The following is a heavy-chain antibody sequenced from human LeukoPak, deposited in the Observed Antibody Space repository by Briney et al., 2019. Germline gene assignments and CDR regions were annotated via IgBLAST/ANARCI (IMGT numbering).Heavy chain of an antibody. Sequence: GESLKISCKGSGYSFTSYWISWVRQMPGKGLERMGRIDPSDSYTNYSPSFQGHVTISADKSISTAYLQWSSLKASDTAMYYCARTAGVPAGPFDYWGQGTLVTVSS. CDR1: GYSFTSYW. CDR2: IDPSDSYT. D-gene: IGHD2-2*01. V-gene: IGHV5-10-1*01. CDR3: ARTAGVPAGPFDY. J-gene: IGHJ4*02.